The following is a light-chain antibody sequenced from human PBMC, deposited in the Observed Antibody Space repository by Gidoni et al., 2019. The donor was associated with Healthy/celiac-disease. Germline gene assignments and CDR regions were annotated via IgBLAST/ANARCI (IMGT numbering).Light chain of an antibody. CDR1: QSISSW. CDR3: QQYNSSLYT. V-gene: IGKV1-5*01. Sequence: DIQMTQSPSTLSASVGYRVTITCRASQSISSWLAWYQQKPGKAPKLLIYDASSLESGVQSRFSGSGSGTEFTLTISSLQPDDFATYYCQQYNSSLYTFGQGTKLEIK. CDR2: DAS. J-gene: IGKJ2*01.